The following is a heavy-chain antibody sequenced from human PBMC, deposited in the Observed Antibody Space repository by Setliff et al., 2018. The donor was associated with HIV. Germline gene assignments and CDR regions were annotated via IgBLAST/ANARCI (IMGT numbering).Heavy chain of an antibody. J-gene: IGHJ4*02. CDR2: IYNRGYT. CDR3: AGMFFYGSGSKSDFDY. Sequence: SETLSLTCTVSGGSIMSDGYYWNWIRQRPGKGLEWIGYIYNRGYTYYNPSLKSRVTTSIDTSQNQFSLRLSSVTVADTAVYYCAGMFFYGSGSKSDFDYCGQGTQVTVSS. V-gene: IGHV4-31*03. D-gene: IGHD3-10*01. CDR1: GGSIMSDGYY.